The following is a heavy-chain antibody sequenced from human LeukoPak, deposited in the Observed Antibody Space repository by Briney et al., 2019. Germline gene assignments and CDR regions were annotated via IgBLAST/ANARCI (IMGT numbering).Heavy chain of an antibody. CDR1: GGTFSSYA. CDR2: IIPIFGTA. Sequence: SVKVSCKASGGTFSSYAISWVRQAPGQGHEWMGGIIPIFGTANYAQKFQGRVTITADESTSTAYMELSSLRSEDTAVYYCARDRGIAAAGTIWFDYWGQGTLVTVSS. CDR3: ARDRGIAAAGTIWFDY. D-gene: IGHD6-13*01. J-gene: IGHJ4*02. V-gene: IGHV1-69*01.